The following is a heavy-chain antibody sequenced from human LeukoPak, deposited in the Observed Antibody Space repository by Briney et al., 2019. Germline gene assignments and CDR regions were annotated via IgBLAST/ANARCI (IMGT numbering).Heavy chain of an antibody. J-gene: IGHJ5*02. Sequence: PSQTLSLTCTVSGGSISRGGYYWSWIRQHPGKGLEWIGYIYYSGSTYYNPSLKSRVTISVDTSKNQFSLKLSSVTAADTAVYYCARDKAYNWFDPWGQGTLVTVSS. V-gene: IGHV4-31*03. CDR3: ARDKAYNWFDP. CDR1: GGSISRGGYY. CDR2: IYYSGST.